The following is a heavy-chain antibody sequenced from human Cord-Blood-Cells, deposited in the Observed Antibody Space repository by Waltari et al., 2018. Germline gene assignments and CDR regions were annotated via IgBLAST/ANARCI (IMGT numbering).Heavy chain of an antibody. Sequence: EVQLVESGGGLVKPGGSLRLSCAASGFTFSSYSMNWVRQAPGKGMDGVSSISSSSSYIYYADSVKGRFTISRDNAKNSLYLQMNSLRAEDTAVYYCARDSSSSWYYYYYGMDVWGQGTTVTVSS. CDR2: ISSSSSYI. CDR3: ARDSSSSWYYYYYGMDV. D-gene: IGHD6-13*01. V-gene: IGHV3-21*01. CDR1: GFTFSSYS. J-gene: IGHJ6*02.